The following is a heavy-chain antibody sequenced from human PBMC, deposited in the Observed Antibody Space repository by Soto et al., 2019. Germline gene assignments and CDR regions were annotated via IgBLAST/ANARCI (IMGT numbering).Heavy chain of an antibody. J-gene: IGHJ5*02. Sequence: PGGSLRLSCAASGFTFSNYALTWVRQAPGKGLEWVSGITSGGSIDYANSVKGRFTISRDNSKSTLYLQMSSLRADDSAVYYCAKGRSSGWYRWVDPWGQGTLVTVSS. CDR3: AKGRSSGWYRWVDP. CDR2: ITSGGSI. V-gene: IGHV3-23*01. D-gene: IGHD6-19*01. CDR1: GFTFSNYA.